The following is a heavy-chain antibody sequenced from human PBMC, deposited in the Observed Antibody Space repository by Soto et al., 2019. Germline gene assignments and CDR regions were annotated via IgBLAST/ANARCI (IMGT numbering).Heavy chain of an antibody. D-gene: IGHD1-26*01. V-gene: IGHV1-18*01. CDR3: ARVGELAPEYFQH. CDR2: ISAYNGNT. Sequence: ASVKVSCKASGYTFTSYGISWVRQAPGQGLEWMGWISAYNGNTNYAQKFQGRVTITADESTSTAYMELSSLRSEDTAVYYCARVGELAPEYFQHWGQGTLVTVSS. J-gene: IGHJ1*01. CDR1: GYTFTSYG.